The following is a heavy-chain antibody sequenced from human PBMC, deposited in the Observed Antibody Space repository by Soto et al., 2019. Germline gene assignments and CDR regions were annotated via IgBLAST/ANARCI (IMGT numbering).Heavy chain of an antibody. Sequence: GGSLRLSCAASGFTFSSYSMNWVRQAPGKGLEWVSSISSSSSYIYYADSVKGRFTISRENAKNSLYLQMNSLRAEDTAVYYCATLWFGDPHFDYWGQGTLVTVSS. V-gene: IGHV3-21*01. CDR2: ISSSSSYI. CDR3: ATLWFGDPHFDY. D-gene: IGHD3-10*01. J-gene: IGHJ4*02. CDR1: GFTFSSYS.